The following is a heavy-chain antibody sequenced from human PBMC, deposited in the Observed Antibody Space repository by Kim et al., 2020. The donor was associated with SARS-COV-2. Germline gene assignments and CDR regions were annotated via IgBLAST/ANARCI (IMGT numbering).Heavy chain of an antibody. V-gene: IGHV3-21*01. J-gene: IGHJ6*02. CDR3: ASTHDFWSGGPMDV. Sequence: GGSLRLSCAASGFTFSSYSMNWVRQAPGKGLEWVSSISSSSSYIYYADSVKGRFTISRDNAKNSLYLQMNSLRAEDTAVYYCASTHDFWSGGPMDVWGQGTTVTASS. CDR2: ISSSSSYI. CDR1: GFTFSSYS. D-gene: IGHD3-3*01.